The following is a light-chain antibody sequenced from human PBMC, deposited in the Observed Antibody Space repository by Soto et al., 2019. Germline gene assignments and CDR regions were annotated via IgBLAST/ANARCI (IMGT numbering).Light chain of an antibody. CDR2: DVS. CDR1: SSDVGGHNY. V-gene: IGLV2-14*01. CDR3: SSYTSSSTSVV. Sequence: QSALTQPASVSGSPGQSITISCTGTSSDVGGHNYVSWYQQHPGKAPKLMIYDVSNRPSGVSNRFSGSKSGNTASLTISGLQAEDEADYYCSSYTSSSTSVVSGGGTKVTVL. J-gene: IGLJ2*01.